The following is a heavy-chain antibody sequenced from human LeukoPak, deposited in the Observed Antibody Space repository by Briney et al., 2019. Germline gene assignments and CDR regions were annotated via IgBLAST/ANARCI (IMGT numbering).Heavy chain of an antibody. CDR3: ARDSATYYYDSRNWFDP. V-gene: IGHV3-9*01. CDR2: ISWNSGSI. J-gene: IGHJ5*02. Sequence: GGSLRLSCAASGFTFDDYAMHWVRQAPGKGLEWVSGISWNSGSIGYADSVKGRFTISRDNAKNSLYLQMNSLRAEDTAVYYCARDSATYYYDSRNWFDPWGQGTLVTVSS. CDR1: GFTFDDYA. D-gene: IGHD3-22*01.